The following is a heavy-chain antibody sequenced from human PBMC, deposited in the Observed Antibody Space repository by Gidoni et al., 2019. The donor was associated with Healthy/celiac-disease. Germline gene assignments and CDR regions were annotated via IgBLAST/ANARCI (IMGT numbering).Heavy chain of an antibody. CDR1: GRSVSSSNFY. CDR3: ARQQQLRSNNDAFDI. CDR2: IYYSGSA. D-gene: IGHD1-1*01. Sequence: QVQLQESGPGLVKPSDTLSLTCTVSGRSVSSSNFYWSWIRHPPGKGLEWIAYIYYSGSAYYSPSLKSRVTISVDTSNNQFSLRLSSVTAADTAVYYCARQQQLRSNNDAFDIWGQGTMVTVSS. J-gene: IGHJ3*02. V-gene: IGHV4-61*01.